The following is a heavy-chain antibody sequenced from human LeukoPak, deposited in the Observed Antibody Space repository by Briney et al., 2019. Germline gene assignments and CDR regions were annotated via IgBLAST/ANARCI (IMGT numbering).Heavy chain of an antibody. J-gene: IGHJ6*02. CDR1: GGSISSYY. CDR3: ARDHIGGSYLAYYYYYGMDV. CDR2: IYYSGST. V-gene: IGHV4-59*01. D-gene: IGHD1-26*01. Sequence: KPSETLSLTCTVSGGSISSYYWSWIRQPPGKGLEWIGYIYYSGSTNYNPSLKSRVTISVDTSKNQFSLNLTSVTAADTAVYYCARDHIGGSYLAYYYYYGMDVWGQGTTVTVSS.